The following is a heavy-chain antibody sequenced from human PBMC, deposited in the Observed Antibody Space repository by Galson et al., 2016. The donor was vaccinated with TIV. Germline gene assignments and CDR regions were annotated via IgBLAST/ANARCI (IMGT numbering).Heavy chain of an antibody. CDR1: GDSLTDLV. Sequence: SVKVSCKVSGDSLTDLVIHWVRQAPGKGLEWVGGFDPEVQKTIYAQNLQGRVTLTADTSIDTAYMELGSLRFEDTAVYFCATVAWFPGLSLDNWGQGTLVTVSS. J-gene: IGHJ4*02. CDR2: FDPEVQKT. V-gene: IGHV1-24*01. D-gene: IGHD3-22*01. CDR3: ATVAWFPGLSLDN.